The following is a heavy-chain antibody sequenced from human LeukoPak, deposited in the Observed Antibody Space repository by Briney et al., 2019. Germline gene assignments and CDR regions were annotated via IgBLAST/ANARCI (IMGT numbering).Heavy chain of an antibody. Sequence: PGRSLRLSCAASGFTFSNYGMLWLRQAPGKGLVGVAVIWHDGNNKYYADSVKGRFTISRDNSKNTLYLQMNSLSAEDTAVYYCANNFDYWGQGTLVTVSS. CDR2: IWHDGNNK. CDR3: ANNFDY. V-gene: IGHV3-33*06. J-gene: IGHJ4*02. CDR1: GFTFSNYG.